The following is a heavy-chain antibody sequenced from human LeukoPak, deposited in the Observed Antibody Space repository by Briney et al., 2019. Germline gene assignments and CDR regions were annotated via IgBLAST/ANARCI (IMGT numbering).Heavy chain of an antibody. D-gene: IGHD3-9*01. CDR3: AREAISTGAWYMDV. CDR1: GFTFSDSY. Sequence: GGSLRLSCAASGFTFSDSYMTWVRQAPGKGVEWVAYISGSGHDINYSDSVKGRFTISRDNAKNTLYLQMNSLRVEDTAVYYCAREAISTGAWYMDVWGKGTTVTVSS. J-gene: IGHJ6*03. V-gene: IGHV3-11*04. CDR2: ISGSGHDI.